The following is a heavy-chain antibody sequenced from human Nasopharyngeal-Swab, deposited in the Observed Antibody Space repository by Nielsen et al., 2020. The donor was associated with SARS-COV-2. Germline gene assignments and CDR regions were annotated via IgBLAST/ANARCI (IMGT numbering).Heavy chain of an antibody. CDR1: GFTFDDYA. V-gene: IGHV3-9*01. CDR2: ISWNSGSI. D-gene: IGHD6-19*01. Sequence: GGSLRLSCAASGFTFDDYAMHWVRQAPGKGLEWVSGISWNSGSIGYADSVKGRFTISRDNAKNSLYLQMNSLRAEDTAVYYCARISSGWYDGYWGQGTLVTVSS. J-gene: IGHJ4*02. CDR3: ARISSGWYDGY.